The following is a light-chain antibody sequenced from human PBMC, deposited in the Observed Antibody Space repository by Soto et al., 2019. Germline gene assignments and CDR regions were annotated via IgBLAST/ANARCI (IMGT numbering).Light chain of an antibody. CDR2: SNN. Sequence: QSVLTQQPSASGTPGQSVTSSCSGSSSNIGSNTVNLYQQLPGTAPKLLIYSNNQRPSGVPDRFSGSKSGTSVSLAISGLQSEDEADYYCATWDDSLNAYVFGTGTKVTVL. J-gene: IGLJ1*01. CDR1: SSNIGSNT. CDR3: ATWDDSLNAYV. V-gene: IGLV1-44*01.